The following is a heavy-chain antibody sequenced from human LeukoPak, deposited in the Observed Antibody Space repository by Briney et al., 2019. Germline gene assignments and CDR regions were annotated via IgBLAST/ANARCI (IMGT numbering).Heavy chain of an antibody. CDR3: AKSPNWFGEYDY. V-gene: IGHV3-48*01. D-gene: IGHD3-10*01. CDR2: ISSSSSSR. Sequence: PGGSLRLSCAASGFTFSSYSMNWVRQAPGKGLEWVSYISSSSSSRYYAESVKGRFTISRDNSKNTLYLQMNSLRAEDTAVYYCAKSPNWFGEYDYWGQGTLVTVSS. J-gene: IGHJ4*02. CDR1: GFTFSSYS.